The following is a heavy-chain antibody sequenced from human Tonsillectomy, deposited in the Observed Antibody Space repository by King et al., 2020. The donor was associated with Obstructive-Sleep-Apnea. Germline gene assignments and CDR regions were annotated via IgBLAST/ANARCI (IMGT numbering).Heavy chain of an antibody. CDR3: ASADLRDYFYYGMDV. D-gene: IGHD4-17*01. V-gene: IGHV4-31*03. J-gene: IGHJ6*02. CDR1: GGSISSGGYY. Sequence: VQLQESGPGLVKPSQTLSLTCTVSGGSISSGGYYWSWIRQRPGEGLEWIGYISYTGSTYYNPSLKSRVTISVDTSKNQFSLKLRSVTAADTAVYYCASADLRDYFYYGMDVWGQGTTVTVSS. CDR2: ISYTGST.